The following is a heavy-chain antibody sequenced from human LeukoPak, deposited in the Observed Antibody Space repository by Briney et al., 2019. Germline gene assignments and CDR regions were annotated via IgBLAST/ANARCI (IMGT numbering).Heavy chain of an antibody. D-gene: IGHD3-9*01. CDR2: INHSGST. CDR3: ARAHHILTPRPFDY. V-gene: IGHV4-34*01. CDR1: GGSFSGYY. Sequence: SETLSLTCAVYGGSFSGYYWSWIRQPPGKGLEWIGEINHSGSTNYNPSLKSRVTISVDTSKNQFSLKLSSVTAADTAVYYCARAHHILTPRPFDYWGQGTLVTVSS. J-gene: IGHJ4*02.